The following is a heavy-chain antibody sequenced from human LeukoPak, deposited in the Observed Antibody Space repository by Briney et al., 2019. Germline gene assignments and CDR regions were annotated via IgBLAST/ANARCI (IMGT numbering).Heavy chain of an antibody. D-gene: IGHD3-10*01. Sequence: GGSLRLSCAASGFTFSSYAMSWVRQAPGKGLEWVSAISGSGHSTYYADSVKGRFTISRDNSKNTLYLQMNSLRAEDSAVYYCAKEGFGEFEPNWFDPWGQGTLVTVSS. CDR2: ISGSGHST. CDR3: AKEGFGEFEPNWFDP. V-gene: IGHV3-23*01. J-gene: IGHJ5*02. CDR1: GFTFSSYA.